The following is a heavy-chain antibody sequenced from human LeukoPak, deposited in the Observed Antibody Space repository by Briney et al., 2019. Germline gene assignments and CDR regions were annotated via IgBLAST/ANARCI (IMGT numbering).Heavy chain of an antibody. V-gene: IGHV3-53*01. CDR3: VRKNRDFNAAFDI. J-gene: IGHJ3*02. CDR1: GFIVSNNY. Sequence: GGSLRLSCAASGFIVSNNYMSWVRQAPGKGLEWVSISYSDSNTNYADSVKGRFTISRDTSQTTLSLKMNSLRAEDTAVYYCVRKNRDFNAAFDIWGQGTVVTVSS. D-gene: IGHD1-14*01. CDR2: SYSDSNT.